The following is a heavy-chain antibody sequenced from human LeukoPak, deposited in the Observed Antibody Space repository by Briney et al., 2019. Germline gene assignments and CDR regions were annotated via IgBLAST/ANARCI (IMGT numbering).Heavy chain of an antibody. Sequence: SETLSLTCTVSGYSISSGYYWGWIRQPPGKGLEWIGSIYHSGSTYYNPSLKSRVTISVDTSKNQFSLKLSSVTAADTAVYYCARRHDFWSGYHFDYWGQGTLVTVSS. V-gene: IGHV4-38-2*02. CDR1: GYSISSGYY. CDR3: ARRHDFWSGYHFDY. CDR2: IYHSGST. D-gene: IGHD3-3*01. J-gene: IGHJ4*02.